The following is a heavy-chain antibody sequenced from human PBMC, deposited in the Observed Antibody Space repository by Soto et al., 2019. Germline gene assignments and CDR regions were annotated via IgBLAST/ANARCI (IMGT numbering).Heavy chain of an antibody. CDR3: ARGLGVYTSPSIDY. V-gene: IGHV1-2*02. Sequence: ASVKVSCKASGYIFTGYYMHWVRQAPGQGLEWMGWINANSGGTNYEQKFQGRVTMTTDTSTDTAYMELSRLTSEDTAVYYCARGLGVYTSPSIDYWGQGSQVPVSS. J-gene: IGHJ4*02. CDR1: GYIFTGYY. D-gene: IGHD2-8*02. CDR2: INANSGGT.